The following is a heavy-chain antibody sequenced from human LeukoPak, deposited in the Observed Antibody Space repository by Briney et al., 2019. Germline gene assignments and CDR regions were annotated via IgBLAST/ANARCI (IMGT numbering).Heavy chain of an antibody. CDR1: GFTLSNYA. CDR3: TKERSLNGGYSDGYFDH. CDR2: ISDSGSNT. D-gene: IGHD4-23*01. V-gene: IGHV3-23*01. J-gene: IGHJ4*02. Sequence: GGSLRLSCVASGFTLSNYAMSWVRQTPGKGLKWVSVISDSGSNTYYADSVKGRFTISRDNSKNTLYLQMNSLRAEDTALYHCTKERSLNGGYSDGYFDHWGQGTLVTVSS.